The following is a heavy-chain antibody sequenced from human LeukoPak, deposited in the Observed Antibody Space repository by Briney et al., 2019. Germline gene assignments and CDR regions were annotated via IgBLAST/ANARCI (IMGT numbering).Heavy chain of an antibody. V-gene: IGHV1-69*13. J-gene: IGHJ5*02. CDR2: IIPIFGTA. Sequence: GASVKVSCKASGGTFSSYAISWVRQAPGQGLEWMGGIIPIFGTANYAQKFQGRVTITADESTSTAYMELSSLRSEDTAVYYCARDKSVVPAASKRTRHSSLGWFDPWGQGTLVTVSS. CDR1: GGTFSSYA. CDR3: ARDKSVVPAASKRTRHSSLGWFDP. D-gene: IGHD2-2*01.